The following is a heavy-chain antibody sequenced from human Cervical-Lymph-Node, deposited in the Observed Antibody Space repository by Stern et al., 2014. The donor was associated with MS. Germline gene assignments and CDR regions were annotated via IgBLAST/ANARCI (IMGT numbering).Heavy chain of an antibody. CDR3: ARGSSPNWFDP. CDR2: IKEDGSEE. CDR1: GFKFRTYW. J-gene: IGHJ5*02. Sequence: EVQLVESGGGLVQPGGSRRLSCIASGFKFRTYWMSWVRQAPGKGPEWVAEIKEDGSEEGYLDSVKGRFTISRDNAKNSLYLQMNSLRAEDTAVYYCARGSSPNWFDPWGQGTLVTVSS. V-gene: IGHV3-7*04. D-gene: IGHD6-13*01.